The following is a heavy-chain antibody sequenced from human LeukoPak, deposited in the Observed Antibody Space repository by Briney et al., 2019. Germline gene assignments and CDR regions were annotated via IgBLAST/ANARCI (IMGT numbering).Heavy chain of an antibody. CDR3: FGYISKSNYGMDV. J-gene: IGHJ6*02. Sequence: GGSLRLSCTASGFTFGDYAMNWVRQAPGKGLEWVGLIRSKSYGETTEYAASVRGRFTISRDDSRSVAYLQMNSLRAEDTAVYYCFGYISKSNYGMDVWGLGTTVTVSS. CDR2: IRSKSYGETT. D-gene: IGHD6-13*01. V-gene: IGHV3-49*04. CDR1: GFTFGDYA.